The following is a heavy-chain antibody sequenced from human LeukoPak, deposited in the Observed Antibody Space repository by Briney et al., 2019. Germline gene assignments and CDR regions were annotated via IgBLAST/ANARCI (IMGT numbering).Heavy chain of an antibody. CDR3: AKGSRDTSGWYRDY. V-gene: IGHV3-11*01. J-gene: IGHJ4*02. D-gene: IGHD6-19*01. Sequence: GGSLRLSCAASGFTFSDYYMSWIRQAPGKGLEWVSCISSSGSTIYPADSVKGRFTISRDNAKNSLYLQMNSLRAEDTAVYYCAKGSRDTSGWYRDYWGQGTLVTVSS. CDR1: GFTFSDYY. CDR2: ISSSGSTI.